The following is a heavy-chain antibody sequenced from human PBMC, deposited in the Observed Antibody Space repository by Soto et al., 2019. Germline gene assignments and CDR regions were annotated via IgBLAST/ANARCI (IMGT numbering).Heavy chain of an antibody. CDR3: ARAFPSGNAFDI. CDR2: IYPGDSDT. Sequence: PGESLKISCKGSGYSFTSYRIGWVRQMPGKGLEWMGIIYPGDSDTRYSPSFQGQVTISADKSISTAYMELSRLRSDDTAVYYCARAFPSGNAFDIWGQGTMVTVSS. V-gene: IGHV5-51*01. CDR1: GYSFTSYR. J-gene: IGHJ3*02. D-gene: IGHD2-21*01.